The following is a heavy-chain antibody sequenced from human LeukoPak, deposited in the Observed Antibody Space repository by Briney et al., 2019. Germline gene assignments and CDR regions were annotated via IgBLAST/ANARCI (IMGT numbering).Heavy chain of an antibody. CDR1: GFTFSSYA. CDR3: AKDPKSVYYYYMDV. V-gene: IGHV3-23*01. CDR2: ISGSGGST. Sequence: GGSLRLSCAASGFTFSSYAMSWVRQAPGKGLEWVSAISGSGGSTYYADSVKGRFTISRDNSKNTLYLQMNSLRAEDTAVYYCAKDPKSVYYYYMDVWGKGTTVTVSS. J-gene: IGHJ6*03.